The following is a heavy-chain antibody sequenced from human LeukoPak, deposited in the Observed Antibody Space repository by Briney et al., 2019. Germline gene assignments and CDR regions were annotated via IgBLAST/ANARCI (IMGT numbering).Heavy chain of an antibody. V-gene: IGHV1-69*04. Sequence: SVKVSCKASGGTFSSYAISWVRQAPGQGLEWMGRIIPILGIANYAQKFQGRVTITADKSTSTAYMELSSLRSEDTAVYYCARDLRFYYDSSGHPAFDIWGQGTMVTVS. CDR1: GGTFSSYA. J-gene: IGHJ3*02. D-gene: IGHD3-22*01. CDR3: ARDLRFYYDSSGHPAFDI. CDR2: IIPILGIA.